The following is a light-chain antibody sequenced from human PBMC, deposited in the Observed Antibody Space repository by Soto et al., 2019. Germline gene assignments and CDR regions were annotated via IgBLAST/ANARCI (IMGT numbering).Light chain of an antibody. Sequence: EIVLTQSPATLSLSPGERATLSFRASQSVSRYLAWYQQKPGQAPRLLIYDASNRATGIPARFSGSGSGTDFTLTISRLEPEDFAVYYCQQYGRSPTFGGGTKVDIK. V-gene: IGKV3-11*01. J-gene: IGKJ4*01. CDR3: QQYGRSPT. CDR1: QSVSRY. CDR2: DAS.